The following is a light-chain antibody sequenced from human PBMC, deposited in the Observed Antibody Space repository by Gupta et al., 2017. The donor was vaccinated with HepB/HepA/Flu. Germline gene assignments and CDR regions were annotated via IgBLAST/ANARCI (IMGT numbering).Light chain of an antibody. J-gene: IGKJ1*01. Sequence: ESVLTQSPGTLSLSPGERLTLSCRASQSVSSSFLAWYQQKPGQAPRLLIYGASSRATGIPDRFSGSVSGTDFTLTISRLEPEDFAVYYCQQYGGSSWTFGQGTKVEIK. CDR1: QSVSSSF. CDR2: GAS. V-gene: IGKV3-20*01. CDR3: QQYGGSSWT.